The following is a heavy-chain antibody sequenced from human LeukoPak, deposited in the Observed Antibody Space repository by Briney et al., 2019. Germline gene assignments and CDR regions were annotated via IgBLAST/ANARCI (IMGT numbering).Heavy chain of an antibody. V-gene: IGHV4-34*01. J-gene: IGHJ3*02. D-gene: IGHD3-22*01. CDR1: GGSFSGDY. Sequence: PSETLSLTCAVYGGSFSGDYWSWIRQPPGKGLEWIGEINHSGSTNYNPSLKSRVTISVDTSKNQFSLKLSSVTAADTAVYYCARVSFHTMIVVVTPDDAFDIWGQGTMVTVSS. CDR3: ARVSFHTMIVVVTPDDAFDI. CDR2: INHSGST.